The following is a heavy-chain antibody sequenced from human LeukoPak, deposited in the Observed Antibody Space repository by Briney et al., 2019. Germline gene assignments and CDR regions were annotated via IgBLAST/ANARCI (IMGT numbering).Heavy chain of an antibody. CDR1: GGSISSINW. Sequence: NPSGTLSLTCAVSGGSISSINWWSWVRQPPGKGPGGIGEIYHSGSTNYNPSLKSRVTISVDKSKNQFSLKLGSVTAADTAVYYCARGGAYKYFDYWGQGTLVTVSS. V-gene: IGHV4-4*02. J-gene: IGHJ4*02. D-gene: IGHD5-24*01. CDR3: ARGGAYKYFDY. CDR2: IYHSGST.